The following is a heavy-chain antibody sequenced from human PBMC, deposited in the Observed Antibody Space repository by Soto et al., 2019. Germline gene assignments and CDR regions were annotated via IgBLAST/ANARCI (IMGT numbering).Heavy chain of an antibody. CDR1: GFTFSNYA. J-gene: IGHJ6*02. V-gene: IGHV3-48*01. Sequence: PGGSLRLSCAASGFTFSNYAMNWVRQAPGKGLDWVSAISGSSSTIYYADSVKGRFTISRDNAKNSLYLQMNSLRAEDTAVYYCARGSYYDFWSGYESRPPGYYYYGMDVWGQGTTVTVSS. D-gene: IGHD3-3*01. CDR3: ARGSYYDFWSGYESRPPGYYYYGMDV. CDR2: ISGSSSTI.